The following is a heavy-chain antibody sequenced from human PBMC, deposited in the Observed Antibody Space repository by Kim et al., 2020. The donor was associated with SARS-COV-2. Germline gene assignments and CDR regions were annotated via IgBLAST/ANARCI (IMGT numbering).Heavy chain of an antibody. CDR3: ARGRYSSSSVYYYYYYMDV. CDR2: IWYDGSNK. J-gene: IGHJ6*03. V-gene: IGHV3-33*01. D-gene: IGHD6-6*01. CDR1: GFTFSSYG. Sequence: GGSLRLSCAASGFTFSSYGMHWVRQAPGKGLQWVAVIWYDGSNKYYADSVKGRFTISRDNSKNTLYLQMNSLRAEDTAVYYCARGRYSSSSVYYYYYYMDVWGKGTTVTVSS.